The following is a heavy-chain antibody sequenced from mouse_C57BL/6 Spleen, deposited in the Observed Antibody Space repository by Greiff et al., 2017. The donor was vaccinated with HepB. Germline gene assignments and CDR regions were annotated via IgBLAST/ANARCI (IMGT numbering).Heavy chain of an antibody. CDR2: ISYDGSN. CDR1: GYSITSGYY. V-gene: IGHV3-6*01. D-gene: IGHD4-1*01. Sequence: EVQLQQSGPGLVKPSQSLSLTCSVTGYSITSGYYWNWIRQFPGNKLEWMGYISYDGSNNYNPSLKNRISITRDTSKNQFFLKLNSVTTEDTATYYCARCANWYYFDYWGQGTTLTVSS. J-gene: IGHJ2*01. CDR3: ARCANWYYFDY.